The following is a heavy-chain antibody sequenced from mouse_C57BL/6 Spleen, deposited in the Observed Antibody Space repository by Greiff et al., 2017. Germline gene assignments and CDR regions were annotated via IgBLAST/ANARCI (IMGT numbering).Heavy chain of an antibody. J-gene: IGHJ3*01. V-gene: IGHV1-80*01. CDR2: IYTGDGDT. D-gene: IGHD3-3*01. CDR3: ARGQAGTAWFAY. Sequence: QVQLQQSGAELVKPGASVKISCKASGYAFSSYWMNWVKQRPGKGLEWIGQIYTGDGDTNYNGKFKGKATLTADKSSSTAYMQLSSLTSEDSAVYFCARGQAGTAWFAYWGQGTLVTVSA. CDR1: GYAFSSYW.